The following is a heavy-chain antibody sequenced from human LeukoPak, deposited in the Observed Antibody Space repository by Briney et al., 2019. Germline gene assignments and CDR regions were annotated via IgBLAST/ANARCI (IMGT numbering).Heavy chain of an antibody. CDR2: IWYDGSNK. CDR1: GSIFSSYD. J-gene: IGHJ4*02. V-gene: IGHV3-33*01. Sequence: GRSLRLSCAASGSIFSSYDMHWVRQAPGKGLEWVAVIWYDGSNKYYADSVKGRFTISRDNSKNTLYLQMNSLRGEDTAVYYCARGSYTSSWYGVFEYWGQGTLVTVSS. CDR3: ARGSYTSSWYGVFEY. D-gene: IGHD6-13*01.